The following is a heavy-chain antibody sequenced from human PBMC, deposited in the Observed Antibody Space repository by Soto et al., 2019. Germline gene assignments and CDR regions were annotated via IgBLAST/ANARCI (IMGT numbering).Heavy chain of an antibody. J-gene: IGHJ4*02. V-gene: IGHV3-23*01. D-gene: IGHD3-3*01. CDR3: AKGNDFWGVYNY. Sequence: GGSLRRSCAASGFTFSSYAMSWVRQAPGKGLEWVSAISGSGGSTYYADSVKGRFTISRDNSKNTLYLQMNSLRAEDTAVYYFAKGNDFWGVYNYWAQGTLVTVSS. CDR2: ISGSGGST. CDR1: GFTFSSYA.